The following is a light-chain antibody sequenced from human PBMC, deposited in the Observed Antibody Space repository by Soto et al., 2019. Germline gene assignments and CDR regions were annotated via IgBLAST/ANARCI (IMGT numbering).Light chain of an antibody. CDR1: ESINGN. V-gene: IGKV3-15*01. CDR2: GAS. CDR3: QQYRQWPPWT. Sequence: IVMTQSPATLSVFPGERAILYCRANESINGNLAWYQQKPGQAPRLLIYGASTRATGISARFSGSGSGTDFTLTISSLEFEDFAVYYCQQYRQWPPWTFGQGTKVEVK. J-gene: IGKJ1*01.